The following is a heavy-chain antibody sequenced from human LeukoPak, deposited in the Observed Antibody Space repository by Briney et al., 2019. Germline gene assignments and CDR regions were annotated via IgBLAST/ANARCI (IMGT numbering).Heavy chain of an antibody. CDR2: ISWNSGSI. D-gene: IGHD5-18*01. Sequence: PGRSLRLSCAASGFTFDDYAMHWVRQAPGKGLEWVSGISWNSGSIGYADSVKGRFTISRDNAKNSLDLQMNSLRAEDTALYYCAKGSGYSYGTIVDYWGQGTLVTVSS. CDR3: AKGSGYSYGTIVDY. J-gene: IGHJ4*02. CDR1: GFTFDDYA. V-gene: IGHV3-9*01.